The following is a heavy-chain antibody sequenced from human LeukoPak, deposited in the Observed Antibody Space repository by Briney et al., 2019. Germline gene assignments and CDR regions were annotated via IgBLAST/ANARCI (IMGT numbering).Heavy chain of an antibody. Sequence: SETLSLTCTVSGGSISSSSYYWGWIRQPPGKGLEWIGSIYYSGSTNYNPSLKSRVTISVDTSKNQFSLKLSSVTAADTAVYYCARVYYDILTGTYYYYYYMDVWGKGTTVTVSS. CDR1: GGSISSSSYY. CDR3: ARVYYDILTGTYYYYYYMDV. J-gene: IGHJ6*03. CDR2: IYYSGST. D-gene: IGHD3-9*01. V-gene: IGHV4-39*07.